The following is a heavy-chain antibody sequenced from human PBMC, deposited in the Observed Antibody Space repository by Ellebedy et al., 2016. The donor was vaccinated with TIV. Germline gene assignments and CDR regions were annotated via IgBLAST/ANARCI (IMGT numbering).Heavy chain of an antibody. Sequence: AASVKVSCKASGYTFSNYYMHWVRQAPGQGLEWMGIINPSDDTKSYAQNFQGRVTVTRDTSTSTVYMELSSLRSEDTAVYYCARAPRQWLVEKGLLVFDYWGQGTLVTVSS. CDR1: GYTFSNYY. CDR3: ARAPRQWLVEKGLLVFDY. J-gene: IGHJ4*02. V-gene: IGHV1-46*01. D-gene: IGHD6-19*01. CDR2: INPSDDTK.